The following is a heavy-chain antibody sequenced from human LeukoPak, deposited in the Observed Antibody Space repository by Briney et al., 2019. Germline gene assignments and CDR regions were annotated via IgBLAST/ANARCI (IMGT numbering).Heavy chain of an antibody. Sequence: SETLSLTCAVYGGSFSGYYWSWIRQPPGKGLEWLGEINHSGSTNYNPSLKSRVTISVDTSKNQFSLKLSSVTAADTAVYYCARVLGSWYAPAGFDYWGQGTLVTVSS. CDR3: ARVLGSWYAPAGFDY. CDR1: GGSFSGYY. CDR2: INHSGST. V-gene: IGHV4-34*01. J-gene: IGHJ4*02. D-gene: IGHD6-13*01.